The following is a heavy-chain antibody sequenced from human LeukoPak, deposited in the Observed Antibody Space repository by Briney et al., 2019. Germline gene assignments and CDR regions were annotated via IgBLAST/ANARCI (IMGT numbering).Heavy chain of an antibody. CDR3: ARGTSPSNYFDY. CDR1: GGTFSSYA. V-gene: IGHV1-69*13. Sequence: GASVKVSCKASGGTFSSYAISWVRQAPGQGLEWMGGIIPIFGTANYAQKFQGRVTITADESTSTAYMELSSLRSEDTAVYYCARGTSPSNYFDYWGQGTLVTVSS. J-gene: IGHJ4*02. CDR2: IIPIFGTA.